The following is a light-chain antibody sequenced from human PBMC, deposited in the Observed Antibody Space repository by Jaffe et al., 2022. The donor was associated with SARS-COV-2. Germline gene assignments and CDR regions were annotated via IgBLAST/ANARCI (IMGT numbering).Light chain of an antibody. Sequence: QSVLTQPPSASGTPGQRVTIYCSGSSTNIRTNAVNWYQQFPGTAPKLVMYSNNLRPSGVPDRFSGSKSGTSASLAISGLQSEDEANYYCVSWDDSLKGPVFGGGTKLTVL. CDR2: SNN. CDR3: VSWDDSLKGPV. V-gene: IGLV1-44*01. J-gene: IGLJ2*01. CDR1: STNIRTNA.